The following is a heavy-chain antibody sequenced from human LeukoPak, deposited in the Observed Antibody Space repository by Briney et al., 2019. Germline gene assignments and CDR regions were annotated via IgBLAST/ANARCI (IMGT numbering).Heavy chain of an antibody. Sequence: GGSLRLSCAASGFTFSSYEMNWVRQAPGKGLEWVSYISSSGSTIYYADSVKGRFTISRDNAKNSLYPQMNSPRAEDTAVYYCARDRGSGWYGGYFDYWGQGTLVTVSS. V-gene: IGHV3-48*03. CDR3: ARDRGSGWYGGYFDY. CDR1: GFTFSSYE. J-gene: IGHJ4*02. CDR2: ISSSGSTI. D-gene: IGHD6-19*01.